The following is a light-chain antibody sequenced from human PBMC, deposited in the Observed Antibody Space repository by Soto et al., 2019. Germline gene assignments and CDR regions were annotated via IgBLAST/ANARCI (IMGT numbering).Light chain of an antibody. CDR3: QSYDSSLSGYVI. CDR2: TNI. J-gene: IGLJ2*01. CDR1: SSNIGAGFE. Sequence: QSVLTQPPSVSGAPGQRVTISCTGSSSNIGAGFEVHWYQQLPGTAPKLLIYTNINRPSGVPDRFSGSRSGTSASLAITGLQAEDEADHYCQSYDSSLSGYVIFGGGTKLTVL. V-gene: IGLV1-40*01.